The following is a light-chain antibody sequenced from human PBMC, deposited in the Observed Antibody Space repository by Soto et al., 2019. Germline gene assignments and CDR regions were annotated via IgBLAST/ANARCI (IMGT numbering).Light chain of an antibody. CDR2: GAS. J-gene: IGKJ4*01. Sequence: EIVMTQSPVTLSLSPGERATLSCRASQSVSGYLAWYQQKPGQAPRLLIYGASTRATGIPARFSGSGSGTEFTLTISSLQSEDFAVYYCQQYNKWPLTFGGGTKVEIK. CDR1: QSVSGY. V-gene: IGKV3D-15*01. CDR3: QQYNKWPLT.